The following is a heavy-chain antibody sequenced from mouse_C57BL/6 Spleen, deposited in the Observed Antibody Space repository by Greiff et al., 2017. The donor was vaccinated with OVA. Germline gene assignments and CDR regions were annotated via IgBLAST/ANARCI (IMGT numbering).Heavy chain of an antibody. CDR1: GYAFSSYW. D-gene: IGHD1-1*01. Sequence: VQLQESGAELVKPGASVKISCKASGYAFSSYWMNWVKQRPGKGLEWIGQIYPGDGDTNYNGKFKGKATLTADKSSSTAYMQLSSLTSEDSAVYFCAREITTVVATGFDYWGQGTTLTVSS. CDR3: AREITTVVATGFDY. V-gene: IGHV1-80*01. J-gene: IGHJ2*01. CDR2: IYPGDGDT.